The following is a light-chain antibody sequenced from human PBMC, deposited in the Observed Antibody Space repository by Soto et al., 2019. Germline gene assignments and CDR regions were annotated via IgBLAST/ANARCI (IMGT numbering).Light chain of an antibody. CDR2: DVS. CDR1: SSDVGRYNA. J-gene: IGLJ1*01. CDR3: SSYTVSGFYV. V-gene: IGLV2-14*03. Sequence: QSALTQPASVSWSPGQSITISCSRTSSDVGRYNAVSWYQQHPGKVPQLMIYDVSIRPSGISDRFSASKSGNMASLTISGLQAEDEADYYCSSYTVSGFYVFGTGTKVTDL.